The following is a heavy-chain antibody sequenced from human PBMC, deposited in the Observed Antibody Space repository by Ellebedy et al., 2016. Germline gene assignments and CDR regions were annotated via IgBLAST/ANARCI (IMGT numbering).Heavy chain of an antibody. V-gene: IGHV1-46*01. Sequence: ASVKVSCKTDGYTFTTYYMHWVRQAPGQGLEWMGIINPSGGDTSYARKFQGRVTMTRDTSASTVYMELGSLKPEDTAVFYCAISTVPSGYSYDYYFDYWGQGTLVTVSS. CDR3: AISTVPSGYSYDYYFDY. D-gene: IGHD5-18*01. J-gene: IGHJ4*02. CDR2: INPSGGDT. CDR1: GYTFTTYY.